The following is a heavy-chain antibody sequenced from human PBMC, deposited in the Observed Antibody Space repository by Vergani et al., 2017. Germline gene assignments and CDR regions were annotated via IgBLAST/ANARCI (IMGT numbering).Heavy chain of an antibody. V-gene: IGHV3-23*01. J-gene: IGHJ4*02. Sequence: EVQLLQSEGAVVQPGGSLRLSCVASGFTFSSQAMSWVLQGHGQGLEEVSSIKNTGDSTPNADSVQGRFTISRDNSKNTLYLQMNSLRVEDTAVYYCGRGSDNYNWGQGTLVTVSS. CDR1: GFTFSSQA. CDR3: GRGSDNYN. CDR2: IKNTGDST. D-gene: IGHD5-24*01.